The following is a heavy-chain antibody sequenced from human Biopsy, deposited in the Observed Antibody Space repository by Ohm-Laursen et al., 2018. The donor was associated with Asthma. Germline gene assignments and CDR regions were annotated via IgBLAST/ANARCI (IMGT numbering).Heavy chain of an antibody. Sequence: SLRLSCAASGFSFSEFVMHWVRQAPGKGLEWVAVISYDGSTKYYADSVKGRFTISRDNSKNSLYLQMNSLRAEDTAVYYCTRREYSDSRISPLDLWGHGTMVTVSS. J-gene: IGHJ3*01. V-gene: IGHV3-30*03. CDR2: ISYDGSTK. D-gene: IGHD3-22*01. CDR1: GFSFSEFV. CDR3: TRREYSDSRISPLDL.